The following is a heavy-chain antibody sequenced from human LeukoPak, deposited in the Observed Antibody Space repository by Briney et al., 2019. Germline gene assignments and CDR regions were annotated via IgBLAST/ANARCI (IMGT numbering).Heavy chain of an antibody. CDR3: ARVSYSSGWYLDY. Sequence: SETLSLTCTVSGGSISSYYWSWIRQPPGKGLEWIGYIYYRGSTNYNPSLKSRVTISVDTSKNQFSLKLSSVTAADTAVYYCARVSYSSGWYLDYWGQGTLVTVSS. CDR2: IYYRGST. CDR1: GGSISSYY. D-gene: IGHD6-19*01. V-gene: IGHV4-59*01. J-gene: IGHJ4*02.